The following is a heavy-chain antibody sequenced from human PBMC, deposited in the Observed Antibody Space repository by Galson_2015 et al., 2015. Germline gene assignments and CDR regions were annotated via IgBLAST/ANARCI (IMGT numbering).Heavy chain of an antibody. J-gene: IGHJ4*02. CDR3: ARELGGTYYFDY. D-gene: IGHD3-10*01. CDR2: INPSGAAT. Sequence: SVKVSCQASGYTFTNYFIQWVRQAPGQGLEWVGAINPSGAATFYAQKLQGRVTMTRDTPTSTVYVELSSLGSEDTAVYYCARELGGTYYFDYWGRGTLVTVSS. CDR1: GYTFTNYF. V-gene: IGHV1-46*04.